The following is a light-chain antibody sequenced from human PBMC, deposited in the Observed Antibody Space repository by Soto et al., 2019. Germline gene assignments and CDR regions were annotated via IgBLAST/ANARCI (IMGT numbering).Light chain of an antibody. Sequence: QSVLTQPASLSGSPGQSITISCTGTSSDIGAYNYVSWYQHHPGKAPKLMVYDVSSRPSGVSNRFSGSKSGNTASLTISGLQAEDEADYYCASYTTSGTPYVFATGTKLTVL. J-gene: IGLJ1*01. CDR2: DVS. CDR1: SSDIGAYNY. V-gene: IGLV2-14*03. CDR3: ASYTTSGTPYV.